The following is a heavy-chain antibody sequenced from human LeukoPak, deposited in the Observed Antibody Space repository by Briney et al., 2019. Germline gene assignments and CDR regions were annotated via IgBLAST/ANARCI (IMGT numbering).Heavy chain of an antibody. J-gene: IGHJ5*02. Sequence: GASVKVSCKASGGTFSSYAISWVRQAPGQGLEWMGWISAYNGNTNHAQKLQGRVTMTTDTSTSTAYMELRSLRSDDTAVYYCAITSRSSWDNNWFDPWGQGTLVTVSS. CDR3: AITSRSSWDNNWFDP. CDR2: ISAYNGNT. D-gene: IGHD6-13*01. V-gene: IGHV1-18*01. CDR1: GGTFSSYA.